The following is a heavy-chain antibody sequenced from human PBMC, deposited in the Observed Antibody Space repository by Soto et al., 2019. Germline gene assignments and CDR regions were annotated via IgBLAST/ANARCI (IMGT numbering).Heavy chain of an antibody. CDR3: AKNYGDYRIFFDD. CDR2: ISAYNGNT. V-gene: IGHV1-18*01. J-gene: IGHJ4*02. D-gene: IGHD4-17*01. Sequence: ASVKVSCKASGYTFTSYGISWVRQAPGQGLEWMGWISAYNGNTNYAQKLQGRVTMTTDTSTGTAYMELRSLRSDDTAVYYCAKNYGDYRIFFDDWGQGTLVNVSS. CDR1: GYTFTSYG.